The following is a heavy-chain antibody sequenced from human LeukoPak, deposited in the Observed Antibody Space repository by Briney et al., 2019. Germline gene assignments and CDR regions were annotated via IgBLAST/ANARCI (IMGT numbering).Heavy chain of an antibody. Sequence: VASVKVSCKASGYTFTSYDINWVRQATGQGLEWMGWMNPNSGSTGYAQKFQGRVTITRNTSISTAYMELSGLRSEDTAVYYCARGRSTGYPYYFEYWGQGAILTVSS. CDR3: ARGRSTGYPYYFEY. V-gene: IGHV1-8*03. J-gene: IGHJ4*02. CDR2: MNPNSGST. D-gene: IGHD5-12*01. CDR1: GYTFTSYD.